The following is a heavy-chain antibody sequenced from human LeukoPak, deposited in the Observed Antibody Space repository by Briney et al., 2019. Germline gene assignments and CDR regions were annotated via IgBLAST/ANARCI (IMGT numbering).Heavy chain of an antibody. CDR1: GGTFSSYA. D-gene: IGHD5-18*01. Sequence: SVKVSCKGSGGTFSSYAISWVRQAPGQGLKWMGRIIPIFGTANYAQKFQGRVTITADKSPSTAYMELSSLRSEDTAVYYCAREVGGYSYGYYFDYWGQGTLVTVSS. V-gene: IGHV1-69*06. CDR3: AREVGGYSYGYYFDY. J-gene: IGHJ4*02. CDR2: IIPIFGTA.